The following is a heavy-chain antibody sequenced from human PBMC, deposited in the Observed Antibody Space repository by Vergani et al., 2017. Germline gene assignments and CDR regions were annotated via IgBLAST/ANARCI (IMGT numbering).Heavy chain of an antibody. CDR2: IIPIFGTA. CDR1: GGTFSSYA. J-gene: IGHJ6*03. V-gene: IGHV1-69*01. CDR3: ARFHYDILTGYFWSYYYMDV. Sequence: QVQLVQSGAEVKKPGSSVKVSCKASGGTFSSYAISWVRQAPGQGLEWMGGIIPIFGTANYAQKFQGRVTITADESTSTAYMELSSLRSEDTAVYYCARFHYDILTGYFWSYYYMDVWGKGTTVTVSS. D-gene: IGHD3-9*01.